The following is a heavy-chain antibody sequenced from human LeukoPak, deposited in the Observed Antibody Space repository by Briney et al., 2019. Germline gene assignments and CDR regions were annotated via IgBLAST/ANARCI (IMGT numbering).Heavy chain of an antibody. CDR3: AELGITMIGGV. D-gene: IGHD3-10*02. Sequence: GGSLRLSCAASGFTFDDYGMSWVRHAPGKGLEWVSGINWNGGSTGYADSVKGRFTISRDNAKNSLYLQMNSLRAEDTALYYCAELGITMIGGVWGKGTTVTISS. V-gene: IGHV3-20*04. CDR2: INWNGGST. J-gene: IGHJ6*04. CDR1: GFTFDDYG.